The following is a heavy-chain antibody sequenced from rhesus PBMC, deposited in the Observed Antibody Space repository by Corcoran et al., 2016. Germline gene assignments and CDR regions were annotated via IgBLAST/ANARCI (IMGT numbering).Heavy chain of an antibody. V-gene: IGHV4-65*01. Sequence: QVALQESGPGLVKPSEPLSLTCAVSCGSISSSNWLTWIRPPPGKGLEWIGYISGSSVSTYYNPSRNSRVTISTDTSKNQFSLKLSLVTAADTAVYYGARGWLELDYWGQGVLVTVSS. D-gene: IGHD1-1*01. CDR2: ISGSSVST. CDR3: ARGWLELDY. CDR1: CGSISSSNW. J-gene: IGHJ4*01.